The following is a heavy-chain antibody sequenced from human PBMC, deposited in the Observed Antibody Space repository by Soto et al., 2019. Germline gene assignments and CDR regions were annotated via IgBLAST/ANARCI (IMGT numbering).Heavy chain of an antibody. V-gene: IGHV4-28*03. CDR1: GYSISSSNW. Sequence: QVQLQESGPRLVKPSDTLSLTCAVSGYSISSSNWWGWIRQPPGKGLEWIGYIHYSGTTYDNPSLNSRVTMSVDTSKNQFTLKLSSVTAVDTALYYWARGGGNGDAFDVWGQGTLVTVSS. D-gene: IGHD2-15*01. CDR3: ARGGGNGDAFDV. CDR2: IHYSGTT. J-gene: IGHJ3*01.